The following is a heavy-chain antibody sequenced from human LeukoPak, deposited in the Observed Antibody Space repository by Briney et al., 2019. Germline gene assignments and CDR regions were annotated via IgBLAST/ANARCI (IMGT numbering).Heavy chain of an antibody. Sequence: PGGSLRLSCAASGFTFSSYAMSWVRQAPGKGLEWVSAISGSGGSTYYADSVKGRFTISRDNSKNTLYLQMNSLRAEDTAVYYCAKALSSGHNLHDFDYWGQGTLVTVSS. J-gene: IGHJ4*02. V-gene: IGHV3-23*01. CDR2: ISGSGGST. CDR1: GFTFSSYA. D-gene: IGHD3-22*01. CDR3: AKALSSGHNLHDFDY.